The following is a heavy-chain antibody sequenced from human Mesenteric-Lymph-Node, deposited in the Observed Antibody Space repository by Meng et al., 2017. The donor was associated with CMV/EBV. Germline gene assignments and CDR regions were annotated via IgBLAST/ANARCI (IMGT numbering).Heavy chain of an antibody. CDR3: MVYAITWY. D-gene: IGHD2-8*01. CDR2: IYPGDSDT. Sequence: KVSCKGSGYSFTSYWIGWVRQMPGKGLEWRGIIYPGDSDTRYSPSFQGQVTISADKSISTAYLQWSSLKASDTAMYYCMVYAITWYWGQGTLVTVSS. J-gene: IGHJ4*02. V-gene: IGHV5-51*01. CDR1: GYSFTSYW.